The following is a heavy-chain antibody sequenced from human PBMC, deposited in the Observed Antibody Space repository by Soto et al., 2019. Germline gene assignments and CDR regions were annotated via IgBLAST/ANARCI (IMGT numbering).Heavy chain of an antibody. CDR3: ARQASRDCSGGSCPPYYFVS. J-gene: IGHJ4*02. CDR2: INWNGGST. Sequence: EVQLVESGGGVVRPGGSLRLSCAASGFTFDDYGMSWVRQAPGKGLEWVSGINWNGGSTGYADSVKGRFTISRDNAKNSLYLQMHSLRAEDTPLYHCARQASRDCSGGSCPPYYFVSWCQGPLVTVSS. CDR1: GFTFDDYG. V-gene: IGHV3-20*01. D-gene: IGHD2-15*01.